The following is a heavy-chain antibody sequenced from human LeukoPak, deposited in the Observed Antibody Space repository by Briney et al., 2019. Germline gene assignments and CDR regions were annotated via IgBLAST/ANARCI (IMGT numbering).Heavy chain of an antibody. V-gene: IGHV3-48*01. J-gene: IGHJ5*02. CDR1: GFTFSIYT. CDR3: VRDLTIVGVAQVHH. D-gene: IGHD1-26*01. CDR2: ISTNSGTI. Sequence: PGGSLRLSCAASGFTFSIYTMNWVRQAPGKGLEWISYISTNSGTIWYADSVKGRFSISRDNAKNSLFLHMNSLRAEDTAVYYCVRDLTIVGVAQVHHWGQGTLVTVSS.